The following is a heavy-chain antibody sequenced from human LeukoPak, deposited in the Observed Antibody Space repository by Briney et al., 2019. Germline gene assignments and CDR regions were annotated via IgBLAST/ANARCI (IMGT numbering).Heavy chain of an antibody. V-gene: IGHV4-39*01. CDR3: ARRSRWIQLWSLSFDL. CDR1: GGSISSSSYY. J-gene: IGHJ2*01. CDR2: IYYSGST. Sequence: SETLSLTCTVSGGSISSSSYYWGWLRQPPGKGLEWIGSIYYSGSTYYNPSLKSRVTISVDTSKNQFSLKLSSVTAADTAVYYCARRSRWIQLWSLSFDLWGRGTLVTVSS. D-gene: IGHD5-18*01.